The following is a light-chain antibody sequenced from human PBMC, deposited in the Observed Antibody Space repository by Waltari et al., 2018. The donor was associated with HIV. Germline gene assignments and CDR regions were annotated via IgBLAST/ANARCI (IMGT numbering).Light chain of an antibody. CDR2: DND. CDR1: NSNIGYNY. V-gene: IGLV1-51*01. J-gene: IGLJ3*02. CDR3: GTWDNSLSGGV. Sequence: QSMLTQPPSVSAAPGQKVIISCSGNNSNIGYNYVSWYQQFPGTAPKLLIYDNDKRPSGIPDRFSASKSGSSATLAITGLQTGDEADYYCGTWDNSLSGGVFGGGTKLTVL.